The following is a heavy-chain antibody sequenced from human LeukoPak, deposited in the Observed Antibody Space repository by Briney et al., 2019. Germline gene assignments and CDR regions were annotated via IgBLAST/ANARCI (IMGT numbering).Heavy chain of an antibody. D-gene: IGHD5-24*01. V-gene: IGHV3-53*01. Sequence: GGSLRLSCAASGFTVSSNYMSWVRQAPGKGLEWVSVIYSGGSTYYADSVKGRFTISRDNSKNTLYLQMNILRAEDTAVYYCAREATNYFDYWGQGTLVTVSS. CDR2: IYSGGST. CDR3: AREATNYFDY. J-gene: IGHJ4*02. CDR1: GFTVSSNY.